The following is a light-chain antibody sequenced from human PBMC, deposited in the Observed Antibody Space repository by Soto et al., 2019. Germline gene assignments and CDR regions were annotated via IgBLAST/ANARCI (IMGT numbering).Light chain of an antibody. CDR2: DVS. Sequence: DIQMTQSPSTLSASVGDRVTITCRASQNVSTWLAWYQHKPRKAPKLLLFDVSNLESGVPSRFSGSGSGTEFTLTISSLQSDDFATDYCQQYDSYRTFGQGTKVETK. CDR1: QNVSTW. CDR3: QQYDSYRT. J-gene: IGKJ1*01. V-gene: IGKV1-5*01.